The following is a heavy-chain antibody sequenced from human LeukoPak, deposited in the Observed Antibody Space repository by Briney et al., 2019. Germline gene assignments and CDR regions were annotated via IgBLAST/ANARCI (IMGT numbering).Heavy chain of an antibody. V-gene: IGHV3-23*01. CDR2: ISGSDGTT. D-gene: IGHD3-22*01. Sequence: PGGSLRLSCAASGFTFSSYAMSWVRQAPGKGLEWVSAISGSDGTTYYADSVKGRFTISRDNSKDTLYLQMNSLRAEDTAVYYCAKDNRLYDSSGQTLDYWGQGTLVTVSS. CDR1: GFTFSSYA. J-gene: IGHJ4*02. CDR3: AKDNRLYDSSGQTLDY.